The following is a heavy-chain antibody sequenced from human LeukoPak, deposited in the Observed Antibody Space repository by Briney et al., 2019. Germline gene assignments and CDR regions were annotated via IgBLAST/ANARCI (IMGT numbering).Heavy chain of an antibody. J-gene: IGHJ2*01. Sequence: PSETLSLTCAVYGGSFSGYYWSWIRQPPGKGLEWLGEVNHGGGANYNPSLKSRFTMSVDTSKNHFSLELSSVTAADTAIYYCARANAVTTVLFDLWGRGTLVTVSS. CDR3: ARANAVTTVLFDL. V-gene: IGHV4-34*01. CDR2: VNHGGGA. D-gene: IGHD4-17*01. CDR1: GGSFSGYY.